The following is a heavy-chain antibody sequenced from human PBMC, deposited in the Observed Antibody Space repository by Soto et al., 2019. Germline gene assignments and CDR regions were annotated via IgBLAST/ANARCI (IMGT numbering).Heavy chain of an antibody. V-gene: IGHV1-69*13. D-gene: IGHD6-13*01. CDR2: IIPIFGTA. J-gene: IGHJ3*02. CDR1: GGTFSSYA. Sequence: SVKVSCKASGGTFSSYAISWVRQAPGQGLEWMGGIIPIFGTANYAQKFQGRVTITADESTSTAYMELSSLRSEDTAVYYCAGPKSSWYAAFDIWGQGTMVTVSS. CDR3: AGPKSSWYAAFDI.